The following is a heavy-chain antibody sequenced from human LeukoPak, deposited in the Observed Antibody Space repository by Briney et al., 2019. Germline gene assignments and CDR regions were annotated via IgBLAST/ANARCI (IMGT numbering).Heavy chain of an antibody. CDR3: ARGDSSGWATHFDY. V-gene: IGHV3-66*01. D-gene: IGHD6-19*01. J-gene: IGHJ4*02. CDR1: GFTVSSKY. Sequence: GGSLRLSCAASGFTVSSKYMSWVRQAPGKGLEWVSVIYSGGSTYYADSVKGRFTISRDNSKNTLYLQMNSLRAEDTAVYYCARGDSSGWATHFDYWGQGTLVTVSS. CDR2: IYSGGST.